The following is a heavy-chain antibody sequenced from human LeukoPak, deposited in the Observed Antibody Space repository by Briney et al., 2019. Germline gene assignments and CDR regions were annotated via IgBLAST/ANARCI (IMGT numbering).Heavy chain of an antibody. V-gene: IGHV1-2*02. Sequence: ASVNVSCKASGYTFTGYYMHWVRQAPGQGLEWMGWINPNSGGTNYAQKFQGRVTMTRDTSISTAYMELSRLRSDDTAVYYCARAPSSVLIAVAGSYDAFDIWGQATMVTVSS. CDR3: ARAPSSVLIAVAGSYDAFDI. CDR1: GYTFTGYY. CDR2: INPNSGGT. D-gene: IGHD6-19*01. J-gene: IGHJ3*02.